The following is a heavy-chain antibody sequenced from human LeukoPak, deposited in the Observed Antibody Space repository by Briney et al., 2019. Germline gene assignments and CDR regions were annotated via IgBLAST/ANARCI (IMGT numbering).Heavy chain of an antibody. CDR3: ARDLQQLVFDY. V-gene: IGHV3-30*01. CDR1: GFTFSSYA. CDR2: ISYDGSNK. J-gene: IGHJ4*02. D-gene: IGHD6-13*01. Sequence: GGSLRLSCAASGFTFSSYAMHWVRQAPGKGLEWVAVISYDGSNKYYADSVKGRFTISRDNSKNTLYLRMNSLRAEDTAVYYCARDLQQLVFDYWGQGTLVTVSS.